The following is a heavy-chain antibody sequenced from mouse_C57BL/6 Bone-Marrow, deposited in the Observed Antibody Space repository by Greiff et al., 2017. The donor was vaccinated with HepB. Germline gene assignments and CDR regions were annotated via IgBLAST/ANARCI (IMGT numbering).Heavy chain of an antibody. Sequence: EVQLQQSGAELVRPGASVKLSCTASGFNIKDDYMHWVKQRPEQGLEWIGWIDPENGDTEYASKFQGKATITADTSSNTAYLQLSSLTSEDTAVYYCTTLFFSSPYYFDCWGQGTTLTVSS. J-gene: IGHJ2*01. CDR1: GFNIKDDY. D-gene: IGHD1-3*01. V-gene: IGHV14-4*01. CDR2: IDPENGDT. CDR3: TTLFFSSPYYFDC.